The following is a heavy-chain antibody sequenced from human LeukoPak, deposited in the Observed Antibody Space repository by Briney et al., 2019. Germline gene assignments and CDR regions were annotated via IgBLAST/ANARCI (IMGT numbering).Heavy chain of an antibody. Sequence: GGSLRLSCAASGFTFSSYWMNWARQAPGKGLEWVASINHNGNVNYYVDSVKGRFTISRDNSKNTLYLQMNSLRAEDTAVYYCGKNRYSGSLSPFDIWGQGTMVTVSS. CDR1: GFTFSSYW. D-gene: IGHD1-26*01. J-gene: IGHJ3*02. CDR3: GKNRYSGSLSPFDI. CDR2: INHNGNVN. V-gene: IGHV3-7*03.